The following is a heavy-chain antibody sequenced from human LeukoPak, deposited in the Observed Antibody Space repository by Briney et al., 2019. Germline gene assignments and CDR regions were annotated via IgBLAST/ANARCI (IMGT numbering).Heavy chain of an antibody. D-gene: IGHD2-2*01. V-gene: IGHV4-39*07. CDR1: GGSITSNSYY. CDR3: ARERREQLLPPYTRSVTYFDY. CDR2: ITYSGST. Sequence: TASETLSLTCTVSGGSITSNSYYWGWIRQPPGKRLEWIGSITYSGSTYYNPSLKRRVTISIDTSKNQFSLKLSSVTAADTAVYYCARERREQLLPPYTRSVTYFDYWGQGTLVTVSS. J-gene: IGHJ4*02.